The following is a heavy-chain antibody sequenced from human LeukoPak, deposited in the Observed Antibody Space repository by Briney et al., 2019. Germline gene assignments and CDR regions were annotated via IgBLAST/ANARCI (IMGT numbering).Heavy chain of an antibody. CDR3: ARHSYDYVWGSYRY. CDR2: IYYSGST. V-gene: IGHV4-34*01. Sequence: SETLSLTCAVYGGSFSGYYWSWIRQPPGKGLEWIGSIYYSGSTYYNPSLKSRVTISVDTSKNQFSLKLSSVTAADTAVYYCARHSYDYVWGSYRYWGQGTLVTVSS. D-gene: IGHD3-16*02. J-gene: IGHJ4*02. CDR1: GGSFSGYY.